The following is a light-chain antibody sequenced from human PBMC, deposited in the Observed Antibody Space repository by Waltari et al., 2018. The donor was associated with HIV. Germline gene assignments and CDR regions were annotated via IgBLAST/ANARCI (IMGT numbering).Light chain of an antibody. CDR2: QDT. J-gene: IGLJ2*01. V-gene: IGLV3-1*01. Sequence: SYDLTQPPSVSVSAGQTASITCSADKLGTTFVSWYQQKPGQSPVLVIYQDTKRPSGIPERFSGSNSGNTATLRISGTQVMDEADYYCQAWNSGTFFGRGTKVTVL. CDR3: QAWNSGTF. CDR1: KLGTTF.